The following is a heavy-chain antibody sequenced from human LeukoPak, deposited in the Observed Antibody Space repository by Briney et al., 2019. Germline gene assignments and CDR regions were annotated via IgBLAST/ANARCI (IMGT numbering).Heavy chain of an antibody. V-gene: IGHV4-59*01. CDR3: ARDRDWFDP. CDR2: IYYSGST. J-gene: IGHJ5*02. CDR1: GGSISSYY. Sequence: PSETLSLTCTVSGGSISSYYWSWIRQPPGKGLEWIGYIYYSGSTNYNPSLKSRVTISVDTSKNQFSLKLSSATAADTAVYYCARDRDWFDPWGQGTLVTVSS.